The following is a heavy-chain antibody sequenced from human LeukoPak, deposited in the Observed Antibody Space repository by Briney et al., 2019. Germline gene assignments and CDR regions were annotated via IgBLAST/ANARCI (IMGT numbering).Heavy chain of an antibody. CDR1: GFTFSSYS. CDR2: ISSSGSTI. D-gene: IGHD6-13*01. V-gene: IGHV3-48*04. CDR3: ARDIIAAAGMSLDY. Sequence: GGSLRLSCAASGFTFSSYSMNWVRQAPGKGLEWVSYISSSGSTIYYADSVKGRFTISRDNAKNSLYLQMNSLRAEDTAVYYCARDIIAAAGMSLDYWGQGTLVTVSS. J-gene: IGHJ4*02.